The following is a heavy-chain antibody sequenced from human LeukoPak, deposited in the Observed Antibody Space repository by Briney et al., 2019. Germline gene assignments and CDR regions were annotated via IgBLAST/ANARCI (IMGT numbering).Heavy chain of an antibody. J-gene: IGHJ4*02. CDR2: IYSGGST. CDR3: ARVAGYGDYAHDY. Sequence: GGSLRLFCAASGFTVSSNYMSWVRQAPGKGLEWVSVIYSGGSTYYADSVKGRFTISRDNSKNTLYLQMNSLRAEDTAVYYCARVAGYGDYAHDYWGQGTLVTVSS. CDR1: GFTVSSNY. V-gene: IGHV3-53*01. D-gene: IGHD4-17*01.